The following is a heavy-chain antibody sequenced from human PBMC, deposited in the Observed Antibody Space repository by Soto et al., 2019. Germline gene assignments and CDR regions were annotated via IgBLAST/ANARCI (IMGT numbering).Heavy chain of an antibody. J-gene: IGHJ3*02. Sequence: SETLSLTCTVSGGSISGYFWSWIRQPPGKGLEWIGHIYYDGNTNYEPSLESRLTMSVDTSKNQISLMLRSVTAADTAVYYCARARSGYNIDAFDIWGQGTMVTVSS. V-gene: IGHV4-59*01. CDR2: IYYDGNT. CDR3: ARARSGYNIDAFDI. CDR1: GGSISGYF. D-gene: IGHD1-1*01.